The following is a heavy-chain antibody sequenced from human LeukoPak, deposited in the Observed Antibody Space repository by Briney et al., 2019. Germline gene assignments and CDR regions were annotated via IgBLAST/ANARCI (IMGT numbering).Heavy chain of an antibody. CDR1: GFTFSSYS. CDR2: MSKSGTYI. CDR3: ARDFISGVVVDPFDY. Sequence: GGSLRLSCAASGFTFSSYSMNWVRQAPGKGLEWVSSMSKSGTYIYYADSVKSRFTISRDNAKNSLFLQMNSLRAEDSAIYYCARDFISGVVVDPFDYWGPGTWVTVSS. D-gene: IGHD2-15*01. V-gene: IGHV3-21*01. J-gene: IGHJ4*02.